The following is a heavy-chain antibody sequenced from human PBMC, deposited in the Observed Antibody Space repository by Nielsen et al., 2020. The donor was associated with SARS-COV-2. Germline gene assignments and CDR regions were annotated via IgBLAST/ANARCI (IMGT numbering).Heavy chain of an antibody. CDR1: GGSISSSSYY. CDR3: ARSPYDFWCGWDYYYYMDV. Sequence: SETLSLTCTVSGGSISSSSYYWGWIRQPPGKGLEWIGSIYYSGSTYYNPSLKSRVTISVDTSKNQFSLKLSSVTAADTAVYYCARSPYDFWCGWDYYYYMDVWGKGTTVTVSS. D-gene: IGHD3-3*01. J-gene: IGHJ6*03. CDR2: IYYSGST. V-gene: IGHV4-39*07.